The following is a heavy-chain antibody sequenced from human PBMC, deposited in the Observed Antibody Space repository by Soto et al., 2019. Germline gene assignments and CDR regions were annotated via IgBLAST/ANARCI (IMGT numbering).Heavy chain of an antibody. CDR1: GFMLSTYS. Sequence: EVQLVESGGDLVQPRGSLRLSCTASGFMLSTYSMNWVRQAPGRGLEWIAYISSGGRNTYYADSVKGRLTISRDNAENSLYLHVVSLRDEDTAVYYCAKDQDNTDYYWMFDLWGRGTPVTVSS. V-gene: IGHV3-48*02. J-gene: IGHJ2*01. CDR3: AKDQDNTDYYWMFDL. D-gene: IGHD4-17*01. CDR2: ISSGGRNT.